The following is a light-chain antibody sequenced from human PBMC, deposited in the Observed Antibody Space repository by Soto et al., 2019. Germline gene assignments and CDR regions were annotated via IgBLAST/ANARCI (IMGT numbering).Light chain of an antibody. CDR2: GAT. CDR1: QSVSSY. J-gene: IGKJ5*01. CDR3: QQRNVWPPVT. Sequence: EIVLTPSPATLSLSHGDRANLSCRASQSVSSYLAWYQQKPGLAPRLLIHGATKRTSGTPDRFSGTGSGTDFTLTIRSLEPEDSAVYYCQQRNVWPPVTFGQGTRLEIK. V-gene: IGKV3-11*01.